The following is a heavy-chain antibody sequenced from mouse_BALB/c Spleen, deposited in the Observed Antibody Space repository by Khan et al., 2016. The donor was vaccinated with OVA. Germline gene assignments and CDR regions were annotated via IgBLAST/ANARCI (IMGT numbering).Heavy chain of an antibody. CDR2: ISYSGNT. V-gene: IGHV3-2*02. J-gene: IGHJ4*01. CDR3: ANDGCGYNYDIDY. Sequence: VQLKESGPGLVKPSQSLSLTCTVTGYSITSDYAWNWIRQFPGNKLDWMGYISYSGNTNYNPSLKSRISITRATSKHQFFLQLNSVTTEDTATYFCANDGCGYNYDIDYWGQGNSLTGSS. D-gene: IGHD2-3*01. CDR1: GYSITSDYA.